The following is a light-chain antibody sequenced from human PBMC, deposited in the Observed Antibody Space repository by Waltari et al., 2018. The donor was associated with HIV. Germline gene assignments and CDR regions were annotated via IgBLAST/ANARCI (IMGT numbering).Light chain of an antibody. CDR3: KTWGTGIEV. CDR2: INSDGSH. V-gene: IGLV4-69*01. J-gene: IGLJ3*02. Sequence: QPVLTQSPSASASLGASVTLTCILNTGYSSYAIYWHQQQPGKAPRYLMKINSDGSHMKGEGIHDRFSGSSSGAVRYLTVSSLQSEDEADYYCKTWGTGIEVFGGGTKLTVL. CDR1: TGYSSYA.